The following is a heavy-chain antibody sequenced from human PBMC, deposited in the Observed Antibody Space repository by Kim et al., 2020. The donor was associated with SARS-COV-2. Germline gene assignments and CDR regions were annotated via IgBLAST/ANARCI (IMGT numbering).Heavy chain of an antibody. Sequence: SETLSLTCAVYGGSFSGYYWSWIRQPPGKGLEWIGEINHSGSTNYNPSLKSRVTISVDTSKNQFSLKLSSVTAADTAVYYCARASPLRFLDVWGKGTTVT. J-gene: IGHJ6*03. V-gene: IGHV4-34*01. CDR2: INHSGST. D-gene: IGHD3-16*01. CDR1: GGSFSGYY. CDR3: ARASPLRFLDV.